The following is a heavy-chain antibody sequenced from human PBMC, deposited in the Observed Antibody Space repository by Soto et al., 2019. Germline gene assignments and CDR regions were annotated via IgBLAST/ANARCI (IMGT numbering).Heavy chain of an antibody. Sequence: SETLSLTCPVSGGSISSSSNHWGWIRHPPGKGLEWIGNFYYGGSTYYNPSLKSRVTIFVDTSKNQLSLNLMSVTAADTAVYFCARLSLALGTFDYWGQGALVTVSS. CDR2: FYYGGST. J-gene: IGHJ4*02. CDR1: GGSISSSSNH. CDR3: ARLSLALGTFDY. D-gene: IGHD7-27*01. V-gene: IGHV4-39*01.